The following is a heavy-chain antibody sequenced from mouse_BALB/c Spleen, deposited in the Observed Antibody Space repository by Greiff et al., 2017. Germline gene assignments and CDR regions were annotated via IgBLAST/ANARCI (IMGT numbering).Heavy chain of an antibody. J-gene: IGHJ1*01. CDR1: GYTFTSYW. Sequence: VKLVESGAELAKPGASVKMSCKASGYTFTSYWMHWVKQRPGQGLEWIGYINPSTGYTEYNQKFKDKATLTADKSSSTAYMQLSSLTSEDSAVYYCAREYYGSRYFDVWGAGTTVTVSS. CDR2: INPSTGYT. V-gene: IGHV1-7*01. D-gene: IGHD1-1*01. CDR3: AREYYGSRYFDV.